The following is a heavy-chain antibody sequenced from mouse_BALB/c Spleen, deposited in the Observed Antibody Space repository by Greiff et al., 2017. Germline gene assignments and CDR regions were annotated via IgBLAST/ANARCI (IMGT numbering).Heavy chain of an antibody. V-gene: IGHV5-17*02. Sequence: EVKLMESGGGLVQPGGSRKLSCAASGFTFSSFGMHWVRQAPEKGLEWVAYISSGSSTIYYADTVKGRFTISRDNPKNTLFLQMTSLRSEDTAMYYCARGGDDYDEGFAYWGQGTLVTVSA. CDR3: ARGGDDYDEGFAY. CDR2: ISSGSSTI. D-gene: IGHD2-4*01. J-gene: IGHJ3*01. CDR1: GFTFSSFG.